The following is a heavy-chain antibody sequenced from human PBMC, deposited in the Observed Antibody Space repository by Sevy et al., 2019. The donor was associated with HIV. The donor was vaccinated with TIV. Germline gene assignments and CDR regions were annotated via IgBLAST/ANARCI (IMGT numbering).Heavy chain of an antibody. D-gene: IGHD3-3*01. V-gene: IGHV3-30*18. CDR2: ISYEGSNK. CDR3: AKDMEWLLHHYYGMDV. Sequence: GGSLRLSCAASGFTFSSYGMHWVRQAPGKGLEWVAVISYEGSNKYYADSVKGRFTMSRDNSKNTLYLKMNSLRAEDTAVYYCAKDMEWLLHHYYGMDVWGQGTTVTVSS. J-gene: IGHJ6*02. CDR1: GFTFSSYG.